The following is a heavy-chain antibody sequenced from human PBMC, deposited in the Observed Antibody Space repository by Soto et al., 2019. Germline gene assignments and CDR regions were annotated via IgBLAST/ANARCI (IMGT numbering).Heavy chain of an antibody. CDR2: ISAYNGNT. Sequence: ASVKVSCKASGYTFTSYGISWVRQAPGQGLEWMGWISAYNGNTNYAQKHQGRVTMTTDTSTSTAYMELRSLRSDDTAVYYCARGVYSSGWYEYPRLDYWGQGTLVTVSS. D-gene: IGHD6-19*01. CDR3: ARGVYSSGWYEYPRLDY. J-gene: IGHJ4*02. CDR1: GYTFTSYG. V-gene: IGHV1-18*01.